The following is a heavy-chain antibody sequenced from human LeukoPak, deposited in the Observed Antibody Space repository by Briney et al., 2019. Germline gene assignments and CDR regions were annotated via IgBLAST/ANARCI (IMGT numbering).Heavy chain of an antibody. V-gene: IGHV3-33*01. CDR2: IWYDGSNK. Sequence: GGSLTLSCAVSGFTFSSYGMHWVRPAPGKGLAWVAFIWYDGSNKYYANSVKGRFTISRANSKNTLYLQMNRLRAEDTAVYYCARDSFTAMARGAFDIWGQGTMVTVSS. CDR1: GFTFSSYG. J-gene: IGHJ3*02. CDR3: ARDSFTAMARGAFDI. D-gene: IGHD5-18*01.